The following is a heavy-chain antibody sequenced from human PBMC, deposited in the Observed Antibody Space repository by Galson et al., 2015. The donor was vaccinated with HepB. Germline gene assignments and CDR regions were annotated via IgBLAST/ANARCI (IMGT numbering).Heavy chain of an antibody. V-gene: IGHV4-38-2*01. Sequence: LSLTCAVSGYSITSTFFWGWVRQSPGKGLEWIASIYHSGTTYYNPSLKSRVTVSVDTSNDQFFLNLTSVTAADTAVYFCATRHLALADCFDFWGQGALVTVS. D-gene: IGHD6-19*01. CDR2: IYHSGTT. CDR1: GYSITSTFF. CDR3: ATRHLALADCFDF. J-gene: IGHJ4*02.